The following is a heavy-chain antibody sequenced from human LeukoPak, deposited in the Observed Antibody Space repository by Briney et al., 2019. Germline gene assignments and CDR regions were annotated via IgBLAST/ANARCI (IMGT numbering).Heavy chain of an antibody. D-gene: IGHD5-12*01. Sequence: GGSLRLSCAASGFTFSSYAMSWVRQAPGKGLEWVSAISSSGGSTHYADSVEGRFTISRDNSKNTLYLQMNSLRAEDTAVYYCATTQYSGYDSSGWYYFDYWGQGTLVTVSS. CDR3: ATTQYSGYDSSGWYYFDY. J-gene: IGHJ4*02. V-gene: IGHV3-23*01. CDR2: ISSSGGST. CDR1: GFTFSSYA.